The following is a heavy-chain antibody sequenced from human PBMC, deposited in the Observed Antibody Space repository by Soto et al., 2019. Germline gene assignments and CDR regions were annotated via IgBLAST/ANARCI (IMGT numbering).Heavy chain of an antibody. J-gene: IGHJ4*02. CDR2: INDAGSAT. D-gene: IGHD2-15*01. CDR3: VKGSSDARPYYFDY. V-gene: IGHV3-23*01. CDR1: GFTFNNYA. Sequence: EVQLLESGGDLVQPGGSLRLSCAASGFTFNNYAMSWVRQAPGQGLEWVAAINDAGSATYHADSVKGRFTISRANSKNTLYLQMNSLRAEDMAVYHCVKGSSDARPYYFDYWGQGTLVTVSS.